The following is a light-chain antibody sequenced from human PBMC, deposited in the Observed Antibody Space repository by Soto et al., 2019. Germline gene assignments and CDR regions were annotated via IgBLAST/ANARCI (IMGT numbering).Light chain of an antibody. CDR2: DND. CDR1: SSNIGNNY. V-gene: IGLV1-51*01. J-gene: IGLJ2*01. Sequence: QPVLTQPPSVSAAPGQKVTISCSGSSSNIGNNYVFWYQQLPGTAPKLLIYDNDKRPSGIPDRFSGSKSGTSATLGITGLQTGDEADYYCATWHRSLSVGVFGGGTKLTVL. CDR3: ATWHRSLSVGV.